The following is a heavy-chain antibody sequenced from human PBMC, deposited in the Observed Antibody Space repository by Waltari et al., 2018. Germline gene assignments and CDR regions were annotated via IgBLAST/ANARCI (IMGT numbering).Heavy chain of an antibody. CDR3: ARVWFHSGLDY. J-gene: IGHJ4*02. D-gene: IGHD6-19*01. CDR2: INPNSGGT. CDR1: GNSFTGHY. V-gene: IGHV1-2*02. Sequence: QVQLVQSGAEVKKPGASVKVSCKASGNSFTGHYIHVVRQAPGQGLEWMGWINPNSGGTMYGEKFQGRVTMTRDTSITTLYMELSSLRSDDTAVYYCARVWFHSGLDYWGQGTLVTVSS.